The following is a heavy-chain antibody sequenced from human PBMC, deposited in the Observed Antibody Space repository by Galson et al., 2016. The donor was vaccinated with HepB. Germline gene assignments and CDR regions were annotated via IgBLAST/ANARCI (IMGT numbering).Heavy chain of an antibody. CDR2: ISFDGRGA. V-gene: IGHV3-30*18. CDR1: GFTLSHYY. J-gene: IGHJ6*02. D-gene: IGHD6-13*01. Sequence: SLRLSCAASGFTLSHYYMHWVRQAPGKGLEWVAQISFDGRGANYADSARGRFTISRDNSKNTLYLEMNSLRTEDTAVYHCAKEVDTCWYTLDVWGQGTTVTVSS. CDR3: AKEVDTCWYTLDV.